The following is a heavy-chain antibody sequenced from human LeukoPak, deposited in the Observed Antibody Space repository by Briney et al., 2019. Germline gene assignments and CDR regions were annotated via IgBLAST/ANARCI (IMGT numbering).Heavy chain of an antibody. V-gene: IGHV4-59*08. Sequence: LETLSLTCTVPGGSISSYFRSRIPPPPGKGLEWIWYIYYRGSTNYNPSLKSRVTISVDTSKNHFSLKLSSVTAADTAVYYCARSTPPDDSSGNSSHHDYWGRGTLVTVSS. D-gene: IGHD3-22*01. CDR3: ARSTPPDDSSGNSSHHDY. CDR1: GGSISSYF. J-gene: IGHJ4*02. CDR2: IYYRGST.